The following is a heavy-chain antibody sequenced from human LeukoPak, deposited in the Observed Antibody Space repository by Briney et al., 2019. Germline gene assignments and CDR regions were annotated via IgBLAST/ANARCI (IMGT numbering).Heavy chain of an antibody. V-gene: IGHV4-39*07. J-gene: IGHJ6*03. CDR1: GGSISSSSYY. CDR3: ATLPNYHYYNVDV. CDR2: IYYSGST. Sequence: PSETLSLTCTVSGGSISSSSYYWGWIRQPPGKGLEWIGSIYYSGSTYYNPSLKSRVTISVDMSKNQFSLKLSSVTAADTAVYYCATLPNYHYYNVDVWGKGTTVTVSS.